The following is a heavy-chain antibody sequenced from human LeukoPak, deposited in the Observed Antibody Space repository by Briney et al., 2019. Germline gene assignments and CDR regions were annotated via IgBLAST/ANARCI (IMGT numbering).Heavy chain of an antibody. CDR1: GFTFSSYS. Sequence: PGGSLRLSCAASGFTFSSYSMNWVRQAPGKGLEWVSSISSSSSYIYYADSVKGRFTISRDNAKNSLYLQMNSLRAEDTAEYYCARDPRIAVAGSSGYWGQGTLVTVSS. CDR3: ARDPRIAVAGSSGY. CDR2: ISSSSSYI. J-gene: IGHJ4*02. V-gene: IGHV3-21*01. D-gene: IGHD6-19*01.